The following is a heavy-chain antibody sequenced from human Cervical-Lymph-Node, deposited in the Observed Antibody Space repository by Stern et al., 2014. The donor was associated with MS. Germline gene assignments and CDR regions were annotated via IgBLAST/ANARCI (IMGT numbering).Heavy chain of an antibody. CDR2: IWHDGNYI. CDR3: ARDTEYGFNI. V-gene: IGHV3-33*01. D-gene: IGHD3-10*01. CDR1: GYTFSIFA. Sequence: VQLVESGGGVVQPGRSLRLSCAASGYTFSIFAMHWVRQAPGKGLEWVAVIWHDGNYIYYGDSVKGRFTISRDNSKNTLYLQMNSLRAEDTAVYFCARDTEYGFNIWGQGTMVTVSS. J-gene: IGHJ3*02.